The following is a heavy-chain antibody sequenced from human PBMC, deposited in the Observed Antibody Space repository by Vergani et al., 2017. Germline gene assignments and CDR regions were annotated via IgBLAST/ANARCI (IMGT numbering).Heavy chain of an antibody. Sequence: QVQLQQWGAGLLKPSETLSLTCAVYRGSFSGYYWSWIRQPPGKGLEWIGEINHSGSTNYNPSLKSRVTISVDTSKNQFSLKLSSVTAADTAVYYCARHRSRYNWFDPWGQGTLVTVSS. J-gene: IGHJ5*02. CDR2: INHSGST. CDR1: RGSFSGYY. D-gene: IGHD2-2*01. CDR3: ARHRSRYNWFDP. V-gene: IGHV4-34*01.